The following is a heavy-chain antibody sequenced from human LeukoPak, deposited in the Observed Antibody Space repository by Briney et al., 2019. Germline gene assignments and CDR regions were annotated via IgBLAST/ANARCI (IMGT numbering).Heavy chain of an antibody. Sequence: GGSLRLSCVASGFTLSTYGMHWVRQAPGKGLEWVAFIRYDGSDKFYGDSVKGRFTTSRDNSKNTLCLQMSRLRVEDTAVYYCAKDLDCSGGTCHKAFDCWGQGTLVTVPS. V-gene: IGHV3-30*02. J-gene: IGHJ4*02. CDR3: AKDLDCSGGTCHKAFDC. CDR2: IRYDGSDK. CDR1: GFTLSTYG. D-gene: IGHD2-15*01.